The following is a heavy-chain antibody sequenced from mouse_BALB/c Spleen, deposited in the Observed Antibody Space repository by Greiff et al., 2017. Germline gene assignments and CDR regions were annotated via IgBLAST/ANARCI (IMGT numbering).Heavy chain of an antibody. V-gene: IGHV1S56*01. CDR1: GYTFTSYY. D-gene: IGHD2-10*01. CDR3: ARPAYYGNFDV. J-gene: IGHJ1*01. CDR2: IYPGNVNT. Sequence: VQVVESGPELVKPGASVRISCKASGYTFTSYYIHWVKQRPGQGLEWIGWIYPGNVNTKYNEKFKGKATLTADKSSSTAYMQLSSLTSEDSAVYFCARPAYYGNFDVWGAGTTVTVSS.